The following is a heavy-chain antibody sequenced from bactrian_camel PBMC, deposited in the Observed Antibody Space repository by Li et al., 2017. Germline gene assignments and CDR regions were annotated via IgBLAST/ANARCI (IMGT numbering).Heavy chain of an antibody. CDR3: ALDVLERGCSLTTVFHR. V-gene: IGHV3S28*01. CDR2: IYFGGGST. CDR1: ADTYENNC. J-gene: IGHJ4*01. Sequence: GSVQDGGSLRLSCAAAADTYENNCMGWFRQAPGSEREGVAAIYFGGGSTYYADSVKGRFFISQDSAKNTLFLQMNSLEPDDTATYYCALDVLERGCSLTTVFHRWGQGTQVTVS. D-gene: IGHD8*01.